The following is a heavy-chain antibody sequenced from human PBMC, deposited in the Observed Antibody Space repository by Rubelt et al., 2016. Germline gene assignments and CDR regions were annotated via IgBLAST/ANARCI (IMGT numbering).Heavy chain of an antibody. J-gene: IGHJ4*02. CDR3: ATPPGVGKY. V-gene: IGHV3-33*01. CDR2: IWYDGSNK. Sequence: HWVRQAPGKGLEWVAVIWYDGSNKYYADSVKGRFTISRDNSKNTRYLQMNSLRSEDTAVYYCATPPGVGKYWGQGTLVTVSS. D-gene: IGHD2-8*01.